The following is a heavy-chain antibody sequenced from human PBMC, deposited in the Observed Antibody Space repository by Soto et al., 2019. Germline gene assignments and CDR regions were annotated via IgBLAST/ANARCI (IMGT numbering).Heavy chain of an antibody. V-gene: IGHV1-69*09. CDR1: GASFNSYG. J-gene: IGHJ4*02. CDR3: ARMRLARLDH. D-gene: IGHD2-21*01. Sequence: QVQLLQSGTEVKRPGSSVKVSCKTSGASFNSYGLAWVRQSPGRGLEWVGKINPASQLTNYEQRLQGRVTITADTATRTTYMELSGLTSGDTAVYFCARMRLARLDHWGQGTLVTVSS. CDR2: INPASQLT.